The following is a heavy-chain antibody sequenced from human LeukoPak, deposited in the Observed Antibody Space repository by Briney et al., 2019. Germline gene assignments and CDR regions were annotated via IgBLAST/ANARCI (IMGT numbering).Heavy chain of an antibody. CDR1: GGSINSTTFY. V-gene: IGHV4-39*01. J-gene: IGHJ3*02. Sequence: SETLSLTCAVSGGSINSTTFYWGWIRQPPGKGLEWIGSIYYTGSTHYNPSLKSRVTISVDTSKNQFSLKLNSVTAADTAVYYCARRRRSSSWYSAFDIWGQGTMVTVSS. D-gene: IGHD6-13*01. CDR2: IYYTGST. CDR3: ARRRRSSSWYSAFDI.